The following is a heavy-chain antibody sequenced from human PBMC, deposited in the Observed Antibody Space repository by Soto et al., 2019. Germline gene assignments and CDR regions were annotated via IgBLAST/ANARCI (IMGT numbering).Heavy chain of an antibody. CDR2: IFYNGRT. V-gene: IGHV4-39*01. J-gene: IGHJ5*02. Sequence: QVPLQEPGPGLVKPSETLSLTCSVSGGSISSPPYYWGWVRRAPGGGPEWIGNIFYNGRTDYNPSRQTRVTISVAKSKNQLYLRLASVTAADAAVYYCARGGFGADDESDWFDPWGHGTLVTVS. CDR1: GGSISSPPYY. D-gene: IGHD5-12*01. CDR3: ARGGFGADDESDWFDP.